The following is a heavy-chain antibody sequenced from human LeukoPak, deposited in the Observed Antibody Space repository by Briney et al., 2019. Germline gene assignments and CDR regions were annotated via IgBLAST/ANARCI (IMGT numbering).Heavy chain of an antibody. J-gene: IGHJ4*02. Sequence: GGSLRLSCAASGFTFSNAWMSWVRQAPGKGLEWVGRIKSKIGGGTTDYAAPVKGRFSISRDDSKNTLYLQMNSLKTEDTAVYYCTTDIRWELEPLDYWGQGTLVTVSS. V-gene: IGHV3-15*01. CDR2: IKSKIGGGTT. CDR3: TTDIRWELEPLDY. CDR1: GFTFSNAW. D-gene: IGHD1-26*01.